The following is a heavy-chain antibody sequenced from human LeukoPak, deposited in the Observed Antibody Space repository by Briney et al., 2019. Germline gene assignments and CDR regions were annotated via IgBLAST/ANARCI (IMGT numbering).Heavy chain of an antibody. CDR3: ARGGYYGSGSFYGMDV. CDR2: MFYSGST. J-gene: IGHJ6*02. Sequence: KPSETLSLTCTVSGGSISSYYGSWIRQPPRKGLEWIGYMFYSGSTNYNPSLKSRVTISVDTSKNQFSLKLSSVTAADTAVYYCARGGYYGSGSFYGMDVWGQGTTVTVSS. V-gene: IGHV4-59*01. D-gene: IGHD3-10*01. CDR1: GGSISSYY.